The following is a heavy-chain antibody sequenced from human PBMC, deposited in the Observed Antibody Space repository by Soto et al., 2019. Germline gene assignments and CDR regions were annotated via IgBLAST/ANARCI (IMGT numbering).Heavy chain of an antibody. Sequence: SVKVSCKASGGTFSSYAISWVRQAPGQGLEWMGGIIPIFGTANYAQKFQGRVTITADESTSTAYMELSSLRSEDTAVYYCARRRYNWNNNWFDPWGQGTLVTVSS. CDR3: ARRRYNWNNNWFDP. CDR2: IIPIFGTA. D-gene: IGHD1-20*01. V-gene: IGHV1-69*13. J-gene: IGHJ5*02. CDR1: GGTFSSYA.